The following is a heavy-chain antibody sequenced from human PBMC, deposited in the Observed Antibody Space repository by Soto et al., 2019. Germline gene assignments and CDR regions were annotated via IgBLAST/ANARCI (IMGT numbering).Heavy chain of an antibody. CDR2: ICPGDSDT. J-gene: IGHJ6*02. CDR3: ARRNIVVVPAAARVENYGMDV. D-gene: IGHD2-2*01. V-gene: IGHV5-51*01. Sequence: LGESLKISCKGSGYSFTSYWIGWVRQMPGKGLEWMGIICPGDSDTRYSPSFQGQVTISADKSISTAYLQWSSLKASDTAMYYCARRNIVVVPAAARVENYGMDVWGQGTTVTVSS. CDR1: GYSFTSYW.